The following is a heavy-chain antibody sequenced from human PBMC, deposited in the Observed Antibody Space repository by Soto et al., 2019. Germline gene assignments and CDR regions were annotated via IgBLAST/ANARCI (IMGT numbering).Heavy chain of an antibody. D-gene: IGHD2-8*02. Sequence: QVQLVQSGAEVKKPGASVKVSCKASGYTFTSYAMHWVRQAPGQRLEWMGWINAGNGNTKYSQKFQGRVTITRDTSARTAYMELTSLRSDDTAVYYCARDLGVVSASDYWGQGNLVTVSS. CDR1: GYTFTSYA. J-gene: IGHJ4*02. V-gene: IGHV1-3*01. CDR2: INAGNGNT. CDR3: ARDLGVVSASDY.